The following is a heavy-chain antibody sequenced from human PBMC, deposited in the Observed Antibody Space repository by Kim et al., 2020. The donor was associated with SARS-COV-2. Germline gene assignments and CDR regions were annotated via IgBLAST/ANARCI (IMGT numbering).Heavy chain of an antibody. J-gene: IGHJ4*02. V-gene: IGHV4-39*01. D-gene: IGHD3-9*01. Sequence: SETLSLTCTVSGGSISSSSYYWGWIRQPPGKGLEWIGSIYYSGSTYYNPSLKSRVTISVDTSKNQFSLKLSSVTAADTAVYYCARTPRYYDILTGYSGPNPVDYWGQGTLVTVSS. CDR3: ARTPRYYDILTGYSGPNPVDY. CDR1: GGSISSSSYY. CDR2: IYYSGST.